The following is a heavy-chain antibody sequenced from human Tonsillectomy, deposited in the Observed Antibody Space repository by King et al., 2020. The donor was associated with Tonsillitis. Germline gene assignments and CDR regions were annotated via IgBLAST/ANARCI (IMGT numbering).Heavy chain of an antibody. CDR3: AKRGTDSRWYEGDY. D-gene: IGHD6-13*01. J-gene: IGHJ4*02. CDR1: GFTFSSYA. CDR2: ISGSGGST. Sequence: VQLVESGGGLVQPGGSLRLSCAASGFTFSSYAMSWVRQAPGKGLEWVSTISGSGGSTNYADSVKGRFTISRDNSKNTLYVQMNSLRAEDTAVYYCAKRGTDSRWYEGDYWGQGTLVTVSS. V-gene: IGHV3-23*04.